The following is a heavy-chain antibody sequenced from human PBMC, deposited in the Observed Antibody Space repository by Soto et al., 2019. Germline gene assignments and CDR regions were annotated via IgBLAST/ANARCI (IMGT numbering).Heavy chain of an antibody. CDR2: IYYSGST. CDR1: GGSISSGGYY. D-gene: IGHD6-6*01. CDR3: AAREEEEHSSSSGGYYFDY. V-gene: IGHV4-31*01. Sequence: QVQLQESGPGLVKPSQTLSLTCTVSGGSISSGGYYWSWIRQHPGKGLEWIGYIYYSGSTYYNPSLKSQVTISVDTSKNQFSLKLSSVTAADTAVYYCAAREEEEHSSSSGGYYFDYWGQGTLVTVSS. J-gene: IGHJ4*02.